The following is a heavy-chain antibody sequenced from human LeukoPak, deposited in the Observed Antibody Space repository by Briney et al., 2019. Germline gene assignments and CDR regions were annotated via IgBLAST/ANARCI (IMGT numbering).Heavy chain of an antibody. Sequence: PGGSLRLSCAASGFTFSSYSMNWVRQAPGKGLEWVSSISSSSSYIYYADSVKGRFTISRDNAKNSLYLQMNSLRAEDTAVYYCASRGIVGATARAGGYWGQGTLVTVSS. J-gene: IGHJ4*02. V-gene: IGHV3-21*01. CDR2: ISSSSSYI. D-gene: IGHD1-26*01. CDR1: GFTFSSYS. CDR3: ASRGIVGATARAGGY.